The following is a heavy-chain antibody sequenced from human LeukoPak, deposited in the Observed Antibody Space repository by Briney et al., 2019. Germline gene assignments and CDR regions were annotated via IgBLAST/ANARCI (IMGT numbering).Heavy chain of an antibody. CDR2: ISGSGDYT. D-gene: IGHD2-15*01. Sequence: GGSLRLSCAASGFTLRSFVMNWVRQAPGKGLEWVSVISGSGDYTYYADSVKGRFTISRDNSKNTLYLQMNSLRAEDTAVYYCARAPRYCSGGSCYLDYWGQGTLVTVSS. CDR1: GFTLRSFV. CDR3: ARAPRYCSGGSCYLDY. J-gene: IGHJ4*02. V-gene: IGHV3-23*01.